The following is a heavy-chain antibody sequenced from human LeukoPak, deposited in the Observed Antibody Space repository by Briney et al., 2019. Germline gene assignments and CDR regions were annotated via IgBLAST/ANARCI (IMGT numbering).Heavy chain of an antibody. D-gene: IGHD4-23*01. V-gene: IGHV4-39*02. CDR3: ARDRGGNSFWYFDL. CDR2: IYYSGNT. Sequence: PSETLSLTCTVSGGSVSDTHSYWGWIRQPPGMGLEWLGTIYYSGNTYYNPSLKSRLTISVDTSNNQFSLELSSVTAADTAVFYCARDRGGNSFWYFDLWGRGTLVTVSS. CDR1: GGSVSDTHSY. J-gene: IGHJ2*01.